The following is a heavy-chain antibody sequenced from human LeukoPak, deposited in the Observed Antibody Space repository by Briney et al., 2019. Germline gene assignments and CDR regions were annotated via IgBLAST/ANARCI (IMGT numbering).Heavy chain of an antibody. CDR2: IKQDGSEK. J-gene: IGHJ4*02. CDR1: GFTFSSYW. Sequence: GGSLRLSCAASGFTFSSYWMNWVRQAPGKGLEWVANIKQDGSEKYYVDSVKGRFTISRDNAKNSLYLQMNSLRVEDTAVYYCARDTRMGAPNYWGQGTLVTVSS. CDR3: ARDTRMGAPNY. D-gene: IGHD1-26*01. V-gene: IGHV3-7*01.